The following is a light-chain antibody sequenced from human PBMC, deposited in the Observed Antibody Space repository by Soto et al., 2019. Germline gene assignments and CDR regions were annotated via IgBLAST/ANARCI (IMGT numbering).Light chain of an antibody. CDR2: GAS. CDR3: QQYNNWPYT. Sequence: EIVTTQSPATLSVSPGERAALSCRASQSVSSNFAWYQQKPGQAPRLLMYGASTRATGIPARFSGSGSGTEFTLTISSLQSEDFAVYYCQQYNNWPYTFGQGTKLEIK. V-gene: IGKV3-15*01. CDR1: QSVSSN. J-gene: IGKJ2*01.